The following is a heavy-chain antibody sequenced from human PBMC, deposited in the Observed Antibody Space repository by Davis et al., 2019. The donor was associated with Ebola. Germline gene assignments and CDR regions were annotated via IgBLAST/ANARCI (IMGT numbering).Heavy chain of an antibody. J-gene: IGHJ4*02. CDR2: ISGSGGST. D-gene: IGHD7-27*01. V-gene: IGHV3-23*01. CDR1: GFTFSSYA. Sequence: GESLKIFCAASGFTFSSYAMSWVRQAPGKGLEWVSAISGSGGSTYYADSVKGRFTISRDNSKNTLYLQMNSLRAEDTAVYYCATDRNWDFDYWGQGTLVTVSS. CDR3: ATDRNWDFDY.